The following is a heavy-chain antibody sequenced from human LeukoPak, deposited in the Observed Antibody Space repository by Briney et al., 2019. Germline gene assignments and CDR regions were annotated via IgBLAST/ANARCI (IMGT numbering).Heavy chain of an antibody. J-gene: IGHJ2*01. CDR3: ARTVVTLDWYFDL. V-gene: IGHV4-4*07. D-gene: IGHD4-23*01. Sequence: SETLPLTCSASGGSISSYYWNWIRQPAGKGLEWIGRFYTSGTTNYNPSLKSRVTMSIDTSKNQVSLKMRSVTAADTAVYYCARTVVTLDWYFDLWGRGTLVSVSS. CDR2: FYTSGTT. CDR1: GGSISSYY.